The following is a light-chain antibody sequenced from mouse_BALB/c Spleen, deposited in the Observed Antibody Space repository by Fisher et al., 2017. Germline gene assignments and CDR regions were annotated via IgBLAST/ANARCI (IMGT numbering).Light chain of an antibody. J-gene: IGKJ4*01. V-gene: IGKV4-59*01. CDR2: DTS. CDR3: QQWSSNPPT. Sequence: IVLTQSPAIMSASPGEKVTITCSASSSVSYMHWYQQKSGTSPKRWIYDTSKLASGVPARFSGSGSGTSYSLTISSMEAEDAATYYCQQWSSNPPTFGSGTKLEIK. CDR1: SSVSY.